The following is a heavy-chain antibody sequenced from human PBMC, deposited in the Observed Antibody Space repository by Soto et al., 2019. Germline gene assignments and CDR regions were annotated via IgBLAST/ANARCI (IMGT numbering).Heavy chain of an antibody. CDR1: GGSISGSY. CDR3: ARSVAVPGAHIDY. CDR2: VYYTGST. Sequence: SETLSLTCIVSGGSISGSYWSWIRQSPGKGLEWLGYVYYTGSTNYSPSLRSRVSISVDTSKNEFSLRLSSVTAADTAVYFCARSVAVPGAHIDYWGQGTQVPVSP. V-gene: IGHV4-59*01. D-gene: IGHD6-19*01. J-gene: IGHJ4*02.